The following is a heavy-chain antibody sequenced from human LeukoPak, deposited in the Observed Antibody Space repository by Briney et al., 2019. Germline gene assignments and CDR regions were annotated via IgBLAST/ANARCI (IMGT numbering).Heavy chain of an antibody. J-gene: IGHJ6*03. Sequence: SETLSLTCAVSGGSISSGGYSWSWIRQPPGKGLEWIGYIYHSGSTYYNPSLKSRVTISVDTSKNQFSLKLSSVTAADTAVYYCARTPSHYYYMDVWGKGTTVTVSS. CDR1: GGSISSGGYS. CDR2: IYHSGST. V-gene: IGHV4-30-2*02. CDR3: ARTPSHYYYMDV. D-gene: IGHD1/OR15-1a*01.